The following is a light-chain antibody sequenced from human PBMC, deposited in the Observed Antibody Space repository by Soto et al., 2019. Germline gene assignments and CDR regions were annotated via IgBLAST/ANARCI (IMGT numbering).Light chain of an antibody. CDR1: QSLSSNY. CDR3: QQYGSSPWT. CDR2: GAS. J-gene: IGKJ1*01. Sequence: VLTQSPGTRSLSPGERATLSCRASQSLSSNYLAWYQQKPGQAPRLLIYGASSRDTGIPGRLSGSGSGTDFTRTISSLDPEDFAVYYRQQYGSSPWTIGQGTKV. V-gene: IGKV3-20*01.